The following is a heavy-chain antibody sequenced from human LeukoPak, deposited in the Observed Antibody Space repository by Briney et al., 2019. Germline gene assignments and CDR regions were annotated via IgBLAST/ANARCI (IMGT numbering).Heavy chain of an antibody. V-gene: IGHV3-9*01. J-gene: IGHJ6*02. CDR3: AKDLGKGYYYYYGMDV. CDR1: GFTFDDYA. Sequence: PGRSLRLSCAASGFTFDDYAMHWVRQAPGKGLEWVSGISWNSGSIGYADSVKGRFTISRDNAKNSLYLQMNSLRAEDTALYYCAKDLGKGYYYYYGMDVWGQGTTVTVSS. CDR2: ISWNSGSI.